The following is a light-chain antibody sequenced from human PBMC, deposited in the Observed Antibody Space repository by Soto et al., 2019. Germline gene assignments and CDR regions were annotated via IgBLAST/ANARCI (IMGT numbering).Light chain of an antibody. CDR1: QSISISY. CDR2: GAS. Sequence: EIVLTQSPGTLSLSPGKRATLSCRASQSISISYLAWYQQRPGQAHRLLIYGASSRATGIPHRFSGSGSGTEFTLTISRLEPEDFAVYYCQQYGSSSWTFGQGTKVDI. J-gene: IGKJ1*01. V-gene: IGKV3-20*01. CDR3: QQYGSSSWT.